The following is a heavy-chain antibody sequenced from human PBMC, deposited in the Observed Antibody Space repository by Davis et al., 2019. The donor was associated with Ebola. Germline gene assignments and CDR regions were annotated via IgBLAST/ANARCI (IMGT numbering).Heavy chain of an antibody. Sequence: PSETLSLTCTVSGGSISSYYWSWIRQPPGKGLEWIGYIYYSGSTNYNPSLKSRVTISVDTSKNQFSLKLSSVTAADTAVYYCARGGGYGQIDYWGQGTLVTVSS. CDR1: GGSISSYY. V-gene: IGHV4-59*01. D-gene: IGHD5-12*01. CDR2: IYYSGST. CDR3: ARGGGYGQIDY. J-gene: IGHJ4*02.